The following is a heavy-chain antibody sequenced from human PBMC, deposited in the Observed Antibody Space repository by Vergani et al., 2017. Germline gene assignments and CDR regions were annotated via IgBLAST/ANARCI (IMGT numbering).Heavy chain of an antibody. CDR1: GGSISPYY. J-gene: IGHJ4*02. D-gene: IGHD6-6*01. CDR3: AREYSSSVGFLAY. Sequence: QVQMQESGPGLVKPSETLSLTCIVSGGSISPYYWSWIRQPAGKGLEWIGRIYTSESTNYNPALKSRVTMSVDTSKNQFSLKLSAVTAADTAVYYCAREYSSSVGFLAYWGQGTLVTVSS. V-gene: IGHV4-4*07. CDR2: IYTSEST.